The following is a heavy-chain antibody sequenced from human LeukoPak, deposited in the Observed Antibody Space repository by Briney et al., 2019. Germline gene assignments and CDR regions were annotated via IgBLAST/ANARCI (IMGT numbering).Heavy chain of an antibody. Sequence: GGSLRLSCAASGFTFSSYWMSWVRQAPGKGLEWVANIKYDGSEKYYVESVKGRFTISRDNAKNTLYLEMNSLRAEDTAVYFCARDGVGASHDYWGQGTLVTVSS. CDR3: ARDGVGASHDY. CDR2: IKYDGSEK. J-gene: IGHJ4*02. V-gene: IGHV3-7*01. CDR1: GFTFSSYW. D-gene: IGHD1-26*01.